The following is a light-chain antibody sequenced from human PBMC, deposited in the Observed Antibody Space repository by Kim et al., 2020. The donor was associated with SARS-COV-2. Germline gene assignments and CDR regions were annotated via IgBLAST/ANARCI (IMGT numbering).Light chain of an antibody. J-gene: IGKJ1*01. CDR2: TAS. CDR1: QDIRNE. CDR3: LQDYNYPRT. V-gene: IGKV1-6*01. Sequence: AIQMTQSPSALSVSIGDRVTITCRASQDIRNELGWYQQKPGRAPKLLIYTASTLQSGVPSRFSGSGSGTDFTLTISSLQPEDFATYYCLQDYNYPRTFGQGTKVDIK.